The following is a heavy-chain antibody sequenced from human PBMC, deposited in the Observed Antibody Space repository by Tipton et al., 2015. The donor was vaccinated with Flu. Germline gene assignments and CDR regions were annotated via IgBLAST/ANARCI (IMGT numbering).Heavy chain of an antibody. CDR3: ARAGNNYYGMDV. D-gene: IGHD1/OR15-1a*01. Sequence: SLRLSCVASGFTFSSYDMHWVRQATGKGLEWVSAINTGGNTFYPDSVKGRFTISRENAKNSLYLQLNSLRAGDTAAYYCARAGNNYYGMDVWGQGTTVTVPS. CDR1: GFTFSSYD. V-gene: IGHV3-13*01. CDR2: INTGGNT. J-gene: IGHJ6*02.